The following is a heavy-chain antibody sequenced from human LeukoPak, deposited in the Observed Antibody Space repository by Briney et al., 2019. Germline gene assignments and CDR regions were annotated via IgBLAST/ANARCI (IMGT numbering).Heavy chain of an antibody. CDR2: IKQDGNEK. Sequence: GGSLRLSCAASGFTFSSHWMSWVRQAPGKGLEWVANIKQDGNEKYYADSVKGRFTISRDNSKNTLYLQMNSLRAEDTAVYYCARDRPLGYCSSTSCLMGAFDIWGQGTMVTVSS. CDR1: GFTFSSHW. D-gene: IGHD2-2*01. J-gene: IGHJ3*02. CDR3: ARDRPLGYCSSTSCLMGAFDI. V-gene: IGHV3-7*01.